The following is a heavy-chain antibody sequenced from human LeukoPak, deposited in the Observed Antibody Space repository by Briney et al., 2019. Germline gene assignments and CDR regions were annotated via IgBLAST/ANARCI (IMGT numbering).Heavy chain of an antibody. CDR1: GFTFGNYG. CDR3: ARAQTYGDSRLLLDY. CDR2: INWNGGST. Sequence: GGSLRLSCAASGFTFGNYGMSWVRQAPGKGLEWVSGINWNGGSTVYADSVEGRFTISRDNAKNSQYLQMNSLRVEDTALYYCARAQTYGDSRLLLDYWGQGTLVTVSS. V-gene: IGHV3-20*04. J-gene: IGHJ4*02. D-gene: IGHD2-21*02.